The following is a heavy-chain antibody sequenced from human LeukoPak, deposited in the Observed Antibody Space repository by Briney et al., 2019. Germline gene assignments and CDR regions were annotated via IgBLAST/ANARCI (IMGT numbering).Heavy chain of an antibody. V-gene: IGHV1-24*01. D-gene: IGHD6-19*01. CDR1: GYTLTELS. CDR2: FDPEDGET. Sequence: ASVKVSRKVSGYTLTELSMHWVRQAPGKGLEWMGGFDPEDGETIYAQKFQGRVTMTEDTSTDTAYMELSSLRSEDTAVYYCATVRWGQWLVPDYYYGMDVWGQGTTVTVSS. CDR3: ATVRWGQWLVPDYYYGMDV. J-gene: IGHJ6*02.